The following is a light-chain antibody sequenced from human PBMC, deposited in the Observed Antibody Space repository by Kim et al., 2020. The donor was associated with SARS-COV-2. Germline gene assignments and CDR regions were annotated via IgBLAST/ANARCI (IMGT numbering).Light chain of an antibody. CDR1: SSDVGGYNY. Sequence: QSITISCTETSSDVGGYNYVSWYQQHPGKAPKLMIYDVSNRPSGFSNRFSGSKSGNTASLTISGLQAEDEADYYCSSYTSSSTLHVFGTGTKVTVL. CDR2: DVS. V-gene: IGLV2-14*03. CDR3: SSYTSSSTLHV. J-gene: IGLJ1*01.